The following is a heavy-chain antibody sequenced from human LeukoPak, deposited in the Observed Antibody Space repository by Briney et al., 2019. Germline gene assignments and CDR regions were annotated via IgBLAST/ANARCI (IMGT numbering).Heavy chain of an antibody. Sequence: SGTLSLTCAVYGGSFSGYYWSWIRQPPGKGLEWIGEINHSGSTNYNPSLKSRVTISVDTSKNQFSLKLSSVTAADTAVYYCARGNLHGSYYFDYRGQGTLVTVSS. CDR2: INHSGST. CDR3: ARGNLHGSYYFDY. D-gene: IGHD3-10*01. V-gene: IGHV4-34*01. CDR1: GGSFSGYY. J-gene: IGHJ4*02.